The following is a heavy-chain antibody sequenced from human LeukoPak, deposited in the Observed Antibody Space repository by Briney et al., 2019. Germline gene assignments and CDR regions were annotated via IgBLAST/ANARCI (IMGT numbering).Heavy chain of an antibody. CDR2: IWYDEITK. V-gene: IGHV3-30*02. D-gene: IGHD3-22*01. CDR3: AKDSSDYYFDY. Sequence: GRSLRLSCAASGFTFSSYGIHWVRQAPGKGLEWLAFIWYDEITKDYADSVKSRFTISRDNSKNTLYVQMNSLRADDTAVYYCAKDSSDYYFDYWGQGTLVTVSS. J-gene: IGHJ4*02. CDR1: GFTFSSYG.